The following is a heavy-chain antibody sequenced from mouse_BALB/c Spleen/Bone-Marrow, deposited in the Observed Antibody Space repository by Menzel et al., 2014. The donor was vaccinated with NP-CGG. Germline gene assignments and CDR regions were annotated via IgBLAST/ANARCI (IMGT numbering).Heavy chain of an antibody. Sequence: VQLKESGGGLVQPGGSLKLSCATSGFTFSDYYMYWVRQTPEERLEWVAYISNGGGSSTYYPDTVKGRFTISRDNAKNTLYLQMSRLKSEDTAMYYCASPGTYWGQGTLVTVSA. CDR1: GFTFSDYY. CDR2: ISNGGGSST. J-gene: IGHJ3*01. V-gene: IGHV5-12*02. CDR3: ASPGTY. D-gene: IGHD4-1*01.